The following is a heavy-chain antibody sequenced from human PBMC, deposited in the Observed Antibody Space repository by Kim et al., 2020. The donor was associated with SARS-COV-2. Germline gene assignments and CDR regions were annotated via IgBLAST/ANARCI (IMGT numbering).Heavy chain of an antibody. D-gene: IGHD2-15*01. CDR3: ARWGGSRALDN. V-gene: IGHV4-59*08. CDR2: IFYTGST. Sequence: SETLSLTCTVSGSSISPFYWNWIRQPPGRGLEWIGFIFYTGSTTYNLSLNSRVTISLDTSKNQFSLNLSSVTAADTAVYYCARWGGSRALDNWGQGTLVTVSS. J-gene: IGHJ4*02. CDR1: GSSISPFY.